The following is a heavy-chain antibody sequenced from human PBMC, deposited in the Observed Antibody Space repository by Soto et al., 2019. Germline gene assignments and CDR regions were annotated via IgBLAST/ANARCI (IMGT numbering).Heavy chain of an antibody. J-gene: IGHJ4*02. D-gene: IGHD3-22*01. CDR1: GDSIRNRNYY. V-gene: IGHV4-39*01. Sequence: LQLQESGPGLVKPSETLSLTCTVFGDSIRNRNYYWGWIRQPPGKGLEWIVSRYDDGSTFYNPSIKVLISVFIDTSKNQFSLKMTSVTAADKSVYYCSIGIYEGSSGYYLDVWGQGNLVTVSS. CDR2: RYDDGST. CDR3: SIGIYEGSSGYYLDV.